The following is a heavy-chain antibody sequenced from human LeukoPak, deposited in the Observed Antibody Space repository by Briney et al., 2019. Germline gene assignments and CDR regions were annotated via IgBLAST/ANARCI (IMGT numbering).Heavy chain of an antibody. D-gene: IGHD6-6*01. CDR1: GFTFSDYY. CDR3: ARCSHPSWVQYSSSSAPVV. CDR2: ISSSGSTI. Sequence: PGGSLRLSCAASGFTFSDYYMSWIRQAPGKGLEWVSYISSSGSTIYYADSVKGRFTISRDNAKNSLYLQMNSLRAEDTAVYYCARCSHPSWVQYSSSSAPVVWGQGTLVTVSS. V-gene: IGHV3-11*01. J-gene: IGHJ4*02.